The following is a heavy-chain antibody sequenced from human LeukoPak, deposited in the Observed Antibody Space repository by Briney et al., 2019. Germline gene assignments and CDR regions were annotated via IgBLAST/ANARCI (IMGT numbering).Heavy chain of an antibody. J-gene: IGHJ4*02. V-gene: IGHV4-34*01. CDR2: IDHSGST. D-gene: IGHD5-12*01. CDR3: AREGVASPGDY. Sequence: SETLSLTCAVYGASFSDYYWSWIRQPAGKGLEWIGEIDHSGSTKCNPSLKSRVTISVDTSKNQFSLDLSSVTAADTAVYYCAREGVASPGDYWGQGTLVTVSS. CDR1: GASFSDYY.